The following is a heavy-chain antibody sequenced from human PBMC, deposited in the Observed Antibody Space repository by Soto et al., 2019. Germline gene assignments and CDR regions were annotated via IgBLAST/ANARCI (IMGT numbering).Heavy chain of an antibody. CDR1: GGCIRSGGYS. V-gene: IGHV4-30-2*01. J-gene: IGHJ4*02. D-gene: IGHD3-16*01. CDR2: IYHSGST. CDR3: ARVGMGGYYFDY. Sequence: SETLSLTCAVSGGCIRSGGYSWRWIRQPPGKGLEWIGYIYHSGSTYYNPSLKSRVTISVDRSKNQFSLKLSSVTAADTAVYYCARVGMGGYYFDYWGQGTLVTVSS.